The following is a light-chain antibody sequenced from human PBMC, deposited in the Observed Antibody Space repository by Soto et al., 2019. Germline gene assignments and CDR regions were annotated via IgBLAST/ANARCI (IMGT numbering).Light chain of an antibody. Sequence: QSVLTQPASMSGSPGQSITISCTGTSSDIGRYNFVSWYQHHPGKAPKLIIYEATKRPSGVSYRFSGSKSGNTASLTISGLQAEDEADYYCTSYTGKSASYVFGTGTKVTVL. V-gene: IGLV2-14*01. J-gene: IGLJ1*01. CDR3: TSYTGKSASYV. CDR2: EAT. CDR1: SSDIGRYNF.